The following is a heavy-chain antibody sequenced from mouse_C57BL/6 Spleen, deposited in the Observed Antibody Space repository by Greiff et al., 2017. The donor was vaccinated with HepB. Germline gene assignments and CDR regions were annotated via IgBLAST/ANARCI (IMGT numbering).Heavy chain of an antibody. D-gene: IGHD1-1*01. V-gene: IGHV5-4*01. J-gene: IGHJ4*01. CDR2: ISDGGSYT. CDR1: GFTFSSYA. Sequence: EVHLVESGGGLVKPGGSLKLSCAASGFTFSSYAMSWVRQTPEKRLEWVATISDGGSYTYYPDNVKGRFTISRDNAKNNLYLQMSHLKSEDTAMYYCARDQDYGSSSYAMDYWGQGTSVTVSS. CDR3: ARDQDYGSSSYAMDY.